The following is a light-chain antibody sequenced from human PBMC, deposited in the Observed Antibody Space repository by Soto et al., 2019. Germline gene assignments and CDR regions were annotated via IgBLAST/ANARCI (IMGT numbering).Light chain of an antibody. Sequence: EIVLTQSPATLSLSPGERATLSCRASQSIRNHLAWYQQKPGQAPRLLIYDASNRATDIPARFSGSGSGTDFPLTISSLDHEDFAVYYCQQRYTWPPFTFGPGTKVDIK. CDR3: QQRYTWPPFT. CDR1: QSIRNH. J-gene: IGKJ3*01. CDR2: DAS. V-gene: IGKV3-11*01.